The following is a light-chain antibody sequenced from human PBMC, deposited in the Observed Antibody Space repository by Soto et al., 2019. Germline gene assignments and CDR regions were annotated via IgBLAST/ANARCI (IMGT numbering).Light chain of an antibody. J-gene: IGKJ3*01. Sequence: DIQMTQSPSSLSASVGDRVTITCRASQSISSYLNWYQQKPGKAPKLLIYAASSLQSWVTSRFSGSRSGTDFTLTISSLQPEDFATYYCQQSYSTLTFGPGTKVYIK. V-gene: IGKV1-39*01. CDR1: QSISSY. CDR2: AAS. CDR3: QQSYSTLT.